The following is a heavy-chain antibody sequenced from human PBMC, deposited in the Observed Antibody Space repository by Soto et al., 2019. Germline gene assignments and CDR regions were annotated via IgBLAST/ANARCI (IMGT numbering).Heavy chain of an antibody. D-gene: IGHD2-15*01. J-gene: IGHJ5*02. CDR1: GYTFTSYG. V-gene: IGHV1-18*04. CDR3: ARAPRGLAALGWFDP. CDR2: ISAYNGNT. Sequence: GASVKVSCKASGYTFTSYGISWVRQAPGQGLEWMGWISAYNGNTNYAQKLQGRVTMTTDTSTSTAYMELRSLRSDDTAVYYCARAPRGLAALGWFDPWGQGTLVTVS.